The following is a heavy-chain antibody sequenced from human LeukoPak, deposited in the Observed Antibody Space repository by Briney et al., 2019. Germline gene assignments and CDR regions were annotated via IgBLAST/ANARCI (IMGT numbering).Heavy chain of an antibody. J-gene: IGHJ5*02. CDR2: IYYSGST. D-gene: IGHD6-19*01. V-gene: IGHV4-59*01. Sequence: SETLSLTCTVSGGSISSYYWSWIRQPPGKGLEWIGYIYYSGSTNYNPSLKSRVTISVDTSKNHFSLKLSSVTAADTAVYYCARSDPVAGTDNWFDPWGQGTLVTVSS. CDR1: GGSISSYY. CDR3: ARSDPVAGTDNWFDP.